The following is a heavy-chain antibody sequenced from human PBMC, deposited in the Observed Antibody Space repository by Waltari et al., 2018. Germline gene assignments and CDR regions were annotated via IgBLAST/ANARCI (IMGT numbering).Heavy chain of an antibody. J-gene: IGHJ6*03. CDR1: GGSFSGYY. D-gene: IGHD1-26*01. V-gene: IGHV4-34*01. Sequence: QVQLQQWGAGLLQPSETLSLTCAVYGGSFSGYYWTWIRQPPGKRLEGNGEINHSGSTNYNPSLKSRVTISVDTSKNQFSLKLSSVTAADTAVYYCARARPQYSGSYYLRYYYMDVWGKGTTVTVSS. CDR3: ARARPQYSGSYYLRYYYMDV. CDR2: INHSGST.